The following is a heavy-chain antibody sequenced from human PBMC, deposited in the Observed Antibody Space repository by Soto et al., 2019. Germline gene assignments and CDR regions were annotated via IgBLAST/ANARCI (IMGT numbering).Heavy chain of an antibody. J-gene: IGHJ6*02. CDR2: IKQDGGEK. V-gene: IGHV3-7*01. CDR1: GFTFRIYS. CDR3: ARLRPRDYQDSSGYYYYNYGLDA. D-gene: IGHD3-22*01. Sequence: PGGSLRLSCAASGFTFRIYSMSWVRHAPGKGLEWVANIKQDGGEKDYVDSVRGRFTISRDNARNSLYLQMSSLRADDTAVYHCARLRPRDYQDSSGYYYYNYGLDAWYQETTVTVSS.